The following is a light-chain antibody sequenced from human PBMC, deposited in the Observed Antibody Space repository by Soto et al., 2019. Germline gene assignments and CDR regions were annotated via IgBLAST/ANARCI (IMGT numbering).Light chain of an antibody. V-gene: IGKV3-20*01. Sequence: EIVLTQSPDTLSLSPGERATLSCRASQSVDSNYLAWYQQKPGQPPRVLIYDASIRATGIPDRFSGSGSGTDFTLTISRLEPEDSAVYYCQQYDSSPLTFGGGTKV. CDR2: DAS. CDR3: QQYDSSPLT. CDR1: QSVDSNY. J-gene: IGKJ4*01.